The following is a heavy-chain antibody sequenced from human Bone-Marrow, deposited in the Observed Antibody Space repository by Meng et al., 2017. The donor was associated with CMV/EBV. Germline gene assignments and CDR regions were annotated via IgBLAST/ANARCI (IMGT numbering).Heavy chain of an antibody. CDR1: GGSISSYY. CDR3: ARRRKDSGYDWGYFDY. J-gene: IGHJ4*02. V-gene: IGHV4-59*01. CDR2: IYYSGST. D-gene: IGHD5-12*01. Sequence: GSLRLSCTVSGGSISSYYWSWIRQPPGKGLEWIGYIYYSGSTNYNPSLKSRVTISVDTSKNQFSLKLSSVTAADTAVYYCARRRKDSGYDWGYFDYWGQGTLVTVSS.